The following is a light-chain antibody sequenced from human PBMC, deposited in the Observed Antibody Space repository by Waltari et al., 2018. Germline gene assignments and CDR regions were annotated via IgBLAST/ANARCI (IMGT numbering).Light chain of an antibody. CDR3: QQCYSSPYA. V-gene: IGKV4-1*01. J-gene: IGKJ2*01. CDR2: WAF. CDR1: SSALSTCNSRTY. Sequence: IVVTPSPDPLAVSLGARATINCPSTSSALSTCNSRTYLSWYQQKPRRTPKVLIYWAFTRESGVPDRFSGSGSGTDFTLTISSLQAEDVAVYYCQQCYSSPYAFGQGTKLKIK.